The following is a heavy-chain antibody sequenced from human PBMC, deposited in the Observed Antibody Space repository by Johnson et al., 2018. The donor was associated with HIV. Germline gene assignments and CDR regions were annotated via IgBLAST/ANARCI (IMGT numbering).Heavy chain of an antibody. CDR1: GFTVSSNY. D-gene: IGHD6-19*01. CDR3: TVAGNGGAFDI. V-gene: IGHV3-13*01. CDR2: IGTAGDT. Sequence: VQVLESGGGLVQPGGSLRLSCAASGFTVSSNYMSWVRQATGKGLEWVSSIGTAGDTFYPGSVKGRFAISRQNAKNSLYLQMNSLRAGDTAVYYCTVAGNGGAFDIWGQGTLVTVSS. J-gene: IGHJ3*02.